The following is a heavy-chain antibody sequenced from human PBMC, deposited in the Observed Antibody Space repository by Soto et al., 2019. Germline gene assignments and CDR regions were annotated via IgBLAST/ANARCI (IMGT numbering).Heavy chain of an antibody. CDR3: AKGQVEVGVVISDAFDI. Sequence: SGGSLRLSCAASGFTFSSYGMHWVRQAPGKGLEWVAVISYDGSNKYYADSVKGRFTISRDNSKNTLYLQMNSLRAEDTAVYYCAKGQVEVGVVISDAFDIWGQGTMVTVSS. D-gene: IGHD3-3*01. V-gene: IGHV3-30*18. CDR2: ISYDGSNK. J-gene: IGHJ3*02. CDR1: GFTFSSYG.